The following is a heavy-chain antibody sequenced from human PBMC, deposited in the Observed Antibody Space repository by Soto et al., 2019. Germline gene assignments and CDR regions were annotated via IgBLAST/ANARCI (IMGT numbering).Heavy chain of an antibody. D-gene: IGHD6-6*01. J-gene: IGHJ4*02. CDR1: GGSISSGGYS. V-gene: IGHV4-30-2*01. CDR2: IYHSGST. Sequence: QLQLQESGSGLVKPSQTLSLTCAVSGGSISSGGYSWSWIRQPPGKGLEWIVYIYHSGSTYYNPSLKSRVTIAVDRSKIQFSLKLSSVTAADTAVYYCAGVIAARPWGYWGQGTLVTVSS. CDR3: AGVIAARPWGY.